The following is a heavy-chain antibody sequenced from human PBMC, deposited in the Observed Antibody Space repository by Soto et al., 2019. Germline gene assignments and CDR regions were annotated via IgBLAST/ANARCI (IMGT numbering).Heavy chain of an antibody. Sequence: QVQLVQSGAEVKKPGSSVKVSCKASGGTFSSYAISWVRQAPGQGLEWMGGIIPIFGTANYAQKFQGRVTITADESTCTAYMELSSLRSEDTAVYYCARYDFWSGYYTYDYCYYGMDVWGQGTTVTVSS. CDR2: IIPIFGTA. J-gene: IGHJ6*02. V-gene: IGHV1-69*01. CDR3: ARYDFWSGYYTYDYCYYGMDV. CDR1: GGTFSSYA. D-gene: IGHD3-3*01.